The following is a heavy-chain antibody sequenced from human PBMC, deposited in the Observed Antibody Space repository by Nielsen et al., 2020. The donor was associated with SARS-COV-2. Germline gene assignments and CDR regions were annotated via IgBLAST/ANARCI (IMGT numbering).Heavy chain of an antibody. CDR2: IKSKTDGGTT. V-gene: IGHV3-15*01. CDR3: TTFCSGGSCYSYYYYGMDV. CDR1: GFTFSNAW. J-gene: IGHJ6*02. Sequence: GGSLRLSCAASGFTFSNAWMSWVRQAPGKGLEWVGRIKSKTDGGTTDYAAPVKGRFTISRDDSKNTLYLQMNSLKTEDTAVYYCTTFCSGGSCYSYYYYGMDVWGQGTTVTVSS. D-gene: IGHD2-15*01.